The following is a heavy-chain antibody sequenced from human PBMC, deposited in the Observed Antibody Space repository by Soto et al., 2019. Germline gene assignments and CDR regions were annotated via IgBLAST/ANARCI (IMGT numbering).Heavy chain of an antibody. CDR1: GFTFSSYA. Sequence: GGSLRLSCAASGFTFSSYAMHWVRQAPGKGLEWVAVISYDGSNKYYADSVKGRFTISRDNSKNTLYLQMNSLRAEDTAVYYCARGERTVTTFHVYYGMDVWGQGTTVTVSS. J-gene: IGHJ6*02. V-gene: IGHV3-30-3*01. CDR3: ARGERTVTTFHVYYGMDV. D-gene: IGHD4-4*01. CDR2: ISYDGSNK.